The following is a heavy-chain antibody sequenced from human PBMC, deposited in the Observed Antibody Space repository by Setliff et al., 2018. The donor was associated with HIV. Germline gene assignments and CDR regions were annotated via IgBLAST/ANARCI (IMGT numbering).Heavy chain of an antibody. Sequence: PSETLSLTCLRRVSGGSINSYHWSWIRQSPGKGLEWIGYIYKSGTTNYSSSLKSRVTISADPSKNQFSLKLTSVTAADTAVYYCGRLSETAMASFDSWGQGTLVTVSS. V-gene: IGHV4-4*08. CDR3: GRLSETAMASFDS. J-gene: IGHJ4*02. CDR1: GGSINSYH. CDR2: IYKSGTT. D-gene: IGHD5-18*01.